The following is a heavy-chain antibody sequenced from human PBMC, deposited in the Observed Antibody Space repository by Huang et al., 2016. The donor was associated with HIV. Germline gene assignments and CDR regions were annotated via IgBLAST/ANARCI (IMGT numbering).Heavy chain of an antibody. V-gene: IGHV3-30*02. CDR1: GFTFSRDG. CDR3: AKDPAKWELPDF. Sequence: QEQLVESGGGVVQPGGSLRISCAAAGFTFSRDGMHWVRQAPGKGLEWVGVIRFAVSGKYYGDSGKGPFTTSRDNSKNTLYLHMSRPRPEDTAIYYCAKDPAKWELPDFWGQGTLVTVSS. CDR2: IRFAVSGK. J-gene: IGHJ4*02. D-gene: IGHD1-26*01.